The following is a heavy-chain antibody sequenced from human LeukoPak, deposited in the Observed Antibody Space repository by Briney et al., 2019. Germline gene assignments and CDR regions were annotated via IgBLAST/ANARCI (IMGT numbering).Heavy chain of an antibody. Sequence: ASVKVSCKASGYTFTSYAMNWVRQAPGRGLEWMGWINPNSGGTNYAQKFQGWVTMTRDTSISTAYMELSRLRSDDTAVYYCARDAVGAADYWGQGTLVTVSS. CDR3: ARDAVGAADY. D-gene: IGHD1-26*01. CDR1: GYTFTSYA. V-gene: IGHV1-2*04. CDR2: INPNSGGT. J-gene: IGHJ4*02.